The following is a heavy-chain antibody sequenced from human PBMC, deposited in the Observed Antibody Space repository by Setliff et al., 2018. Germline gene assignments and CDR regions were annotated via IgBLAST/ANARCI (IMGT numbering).Heavy chain of an antibody. D-gene: IGHD2-2*01. CDR2: ISAYNGNT. Sequence: ASVKVSCKASGATFSSYAISWVRQAPGQGLEWMGWISAYNGNTNYAQKLQGRVTMTTDTSTSTAYMELRSLRSDDTAVYYCARVLFHCSSTSCYLDAFDIWGQGTMVTVSS. CDR3: ARVLFHCSSTSCYLDAFDI. J-gene: IGHJ3*02. V-gene: IGHV1-18*01. CDR1: GATFSSYA.